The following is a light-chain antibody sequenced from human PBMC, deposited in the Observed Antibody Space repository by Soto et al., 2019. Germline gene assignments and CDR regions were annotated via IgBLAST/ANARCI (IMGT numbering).Light chain of an antibody. V-gene: IGKV3-11*01. J-gene: IGKJ5*01. CDR3: QQRNYWPIT. Sequence: EIVLTQSPATLSLSPGERATLSCRASQSISSYLAWYQQKPGQAPRLLIYDASNRATAIPARFSGSGSGTDFTLTISSLEPEDFADYYCQQRNYWPITFGQGTRLEIK. CDR2: DAS. CDR1: QSISSY.